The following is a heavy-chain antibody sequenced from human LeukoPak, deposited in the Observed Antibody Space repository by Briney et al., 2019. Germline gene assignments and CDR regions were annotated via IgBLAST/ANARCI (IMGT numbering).Heavy chain of an antibody. CDR2: IRSKAYGGTT. CDR3: TRSPDIARY. J-gene: IGHJ4*02. CDR1: GFTFGDYA. V-gene: IGHV3-49*03. D-gene: IGHD5-12*01. Sequence: GGSLRLSCTASGFTFGDYAMCWFRQAPGKGLEWVGFIRSKAYGGTTEYAASVKGRFTISRDDSKSIAYLQMNSLKTEDTAVYYCTRSPDIARYWGQGTLVTVSS.